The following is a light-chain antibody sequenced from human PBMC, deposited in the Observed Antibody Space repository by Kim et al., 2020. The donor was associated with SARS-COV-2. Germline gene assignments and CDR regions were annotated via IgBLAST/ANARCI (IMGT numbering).Light chain of an antibody. CDR1: QGINSY. CDR3: QQLNTYPLT. J-gene: IGKJ4*01. CDR2: AAS. Sequence: ASVGDRVTITSRASQGINSYLAWYQQKSGKAPKLLIYAASTLQSGVPSRFSGSGSGTEFTLTINSLQPEDFAAYYCQQLNTYPLTFGGGTKVDIK. V-gene: IGKV1-9*01.